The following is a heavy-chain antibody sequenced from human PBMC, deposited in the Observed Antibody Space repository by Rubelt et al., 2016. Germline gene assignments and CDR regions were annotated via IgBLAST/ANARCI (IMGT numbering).Heavy chain of an antibody. V-gene: IGHV3-7*03. CDR2: INQDGSEK. Sequence: GSLRLSCAASGFTFTTYWMSWVRQAPGKGLEWVANINQDGSEKYYVDSVRGRFTISRDNSKNTLYLQMNSLRAEDTAVYYCAKSTLVRRTWGYLGFDPWGQGTLVTVSS. D-gene: IGHD3-10*01. CDR1: GFTFTTYW. J-gene: IGHJ5*02. CDR3: AKSTLVRRTWGYLGFDP.